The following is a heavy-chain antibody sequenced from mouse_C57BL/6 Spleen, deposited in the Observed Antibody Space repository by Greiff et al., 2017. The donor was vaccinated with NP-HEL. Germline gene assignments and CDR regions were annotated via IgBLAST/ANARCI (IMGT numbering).Heavy chain of an antibody. CDR2: ISSGSSTI. V-gene: IGHV5-17*01. CDR3: ARKITTVVAKESYAMDY. CDR1: GFTFSDYG. D-gene: IGHD1-1*01. Sequence: EVQLQQSGGGLVKPGGSLKLSCAASGFTFSDYGMHWVRQAPEKGLEWVAYISSGSSTIYYADTVKGRFTISRDNAKNTLFLQMTSLRSEDTAMYYCARKITTVVAKESYAMDYWGQGTSVTVSS. J-gene: IGHJ4*01.